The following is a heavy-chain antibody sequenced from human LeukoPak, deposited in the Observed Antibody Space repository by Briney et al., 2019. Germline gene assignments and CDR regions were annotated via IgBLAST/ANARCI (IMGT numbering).Heavy chain of an antibody. D-gene: IGHD6-6*01. V-gene: IGHV4-61*02. Sequence: SETLSLTCTVSGGSISSGSYYGRWIRQPAGRGLGWIGRNYTSESHNYNPSLKSRVPISVDTSKNQFSLKLSSVTAADTAVYYCARVAARRVYYFDYWGQGTLVTVSS. J-gene: IGHJ4*02. CDR3: ARVAARRVYYFDY. CDR2: NYTSESH. CDR1: GGSISSGSYY.